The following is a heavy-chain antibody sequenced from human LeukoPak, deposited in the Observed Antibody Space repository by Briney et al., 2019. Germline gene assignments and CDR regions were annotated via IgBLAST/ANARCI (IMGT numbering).Heavy chain of an antibody. J-gene: IGHJ4*02. V-gene: IGHV3-53*01. CDR3: AGDYCSSTSCYGS. Sequence: GGSLRLSCAASGFTFSSYSMNWVRQAPGKGLEWVSVIYSGGSTYYADSVKGRFTISRDNSKNTLYLQMNSLRAEDTAVYYCAGDYCSSTSCYGSWGQGTLVTVSS. CDR2: IYSGGST. CDR1: GFTFSSYS. D-gene: IGHD2-2*01.